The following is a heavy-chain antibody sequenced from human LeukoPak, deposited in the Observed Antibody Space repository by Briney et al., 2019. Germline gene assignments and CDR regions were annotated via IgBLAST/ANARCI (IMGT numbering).Heavy chain of an antibody. Sequence: GGSLRLSCAASGLTFSSYWMHWVRQAPGEGLVWVSRINSDGSTTSYADSVKGRFTISRDNAKNSLYLQMNSLRAEDTAVYYCARDTYYYDSSGYNYWGQGTLVTVSS. CDR2: INSDGSTT. J-gene: IGHJ4*02. CDR3: ARDTYYYDSSGYNY. V-gene: IGHV3-74*01. CDR1: GLTFSSYW. D-gene: IGHD3-22*01.